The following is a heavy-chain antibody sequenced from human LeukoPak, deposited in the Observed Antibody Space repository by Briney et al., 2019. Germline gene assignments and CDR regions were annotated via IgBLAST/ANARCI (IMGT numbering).Heavy chain of an antibody. CDR3: AKGHIPMVRGVNTWFDP. D-gene: IGHD3-10*01. CDR1: GYAFTGYY. V-gene: IGHV1-2*02. CDR2: INPNSGGT. Sequence: ASVKVSCKASGYAFTGYYMHWVRQAPGQGLEWMGWINPNSGGTNYAQKFQGRVTMTRDTSISTAHMELSRLRSDDTAVNYGAKGHIPMVRGVNTWFDPWGQGTLVTVSS. J-gene: IGHJ5*02.